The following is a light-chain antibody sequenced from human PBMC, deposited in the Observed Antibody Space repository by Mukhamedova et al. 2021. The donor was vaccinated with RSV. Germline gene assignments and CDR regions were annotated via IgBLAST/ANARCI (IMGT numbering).Light chain of an antibody. V-gene: IGKV1-5*03. CDR3: QHFNGFPVF. Sequence: IYRASNLESGVPSRFSGSGSGTEFTLSISSLQPDDFASYFCQHFNGFPVFFGGGTKVEI. CDR2: RAS. J-gene: IGKJ4*01.